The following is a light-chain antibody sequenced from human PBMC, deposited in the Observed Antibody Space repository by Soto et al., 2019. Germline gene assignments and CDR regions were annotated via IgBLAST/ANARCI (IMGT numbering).Light chain of an antibody. CDR3: QQYGGSPTWT. J-gene: IGKJ1*01. CDR2: GAS. V-gene: IGKV3-20*01. CDR1: RSVSSGY. Sequence: EIVLTQSPGTLSLSPGERATLSCRASRSVSSGYLAWYQQKPGQAPRLLIYGASSRATGIPDRFSGSGSGTDFTLTISRLEPEDFAVYYCQQYGGSPTWTFGQGTKVEIK.